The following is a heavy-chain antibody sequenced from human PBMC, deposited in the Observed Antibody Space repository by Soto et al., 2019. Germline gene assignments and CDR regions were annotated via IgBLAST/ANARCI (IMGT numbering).Heavy chain of an antibody. CDR3: ARQDSRGYYFDY. CDR2: IYYSGST. CDR1: GGSISSSSYY. Sequence: SETLSLTCTVSGGSISSSSYYWGWIRQPPGKGLEWIGSIYYSGSTYYNPSLKSRVTISVDTSKNQFSLKLSSVTAADTAVYYCARQDSRGYYFDYWGQGTLVTVSS. V-gene: IGHV4-39*01. D-gene: IGHD6-13*01. J-gene: IGHJ4*02.